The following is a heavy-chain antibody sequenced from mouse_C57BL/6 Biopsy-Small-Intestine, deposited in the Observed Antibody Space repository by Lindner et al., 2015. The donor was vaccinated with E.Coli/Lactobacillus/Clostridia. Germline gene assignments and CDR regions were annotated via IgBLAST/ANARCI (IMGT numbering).Heavy chain of an antibody. D-gene: IGHD3-1*01. Sequence: VQLQESGGGLVKPGGSRKLSCAASGFTFSDYGMHWVRQAPEKGLEWAAYISSGSNTIYYVDTVKGRFTISRDNAKNTLFLQMTSLRSEDTAMYYCAREGLGLREAMDYWGQGTSVTVSS. CDR3: AREGLGLREAMDY. V-gene: IGHV5-17*01. CDR1: GFTFSDYG. J-gene: IGHJ4*01. CDR2: ISSGSNTI.